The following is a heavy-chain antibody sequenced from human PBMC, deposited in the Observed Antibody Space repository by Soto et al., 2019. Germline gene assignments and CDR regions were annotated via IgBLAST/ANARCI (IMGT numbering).Heavy chain of an antibody. Sequence: QVQLVQSGAEVKKPGSSVKVSCKASGGTFSSYAISWVRQAPGQGLEWMGGIIPIFGTANYAQKFQGRVTITADGSTSTAYMELSSLRSEDTAVYYCARTTYYYDSSGYYGDFQHWGQGTLVTVSS. CDR3: ARTTYYYDSSGYYGDFQH. V-gene: IGHV1-69*12. J-gene: IGHJ1*01. D-gene: IGHD3-22*01. CDR1: GGTFSSYA. CDR2: IIPIFGTA.